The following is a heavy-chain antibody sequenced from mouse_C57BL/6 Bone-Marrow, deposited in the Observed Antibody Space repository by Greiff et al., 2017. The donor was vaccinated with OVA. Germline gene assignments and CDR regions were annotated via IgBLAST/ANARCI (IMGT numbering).Heavy chain of an antibody. CDR1: GYTFTSYT. Sequence: VQLQQSGAELARPGASVKMSCKASGYTFTSYTMHWVKQRPGQGLEWIGYINPSSGYTKYTQKFKDKATLTADKSSSTAYMQLSSLTSEDTAVYYCARGPFLAYWGQGTLVTVSA. V-gene: IGHV1-4*01. CDR3: ARGPFLAY. J-gene: IGHJ3*01. CDR2: INPSSGYT.